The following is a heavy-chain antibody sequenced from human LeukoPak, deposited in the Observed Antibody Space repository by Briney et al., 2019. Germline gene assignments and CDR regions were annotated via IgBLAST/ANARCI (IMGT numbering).Heavy chain of an antibody. J-gene: IGHJ5*02. CDR3: ARADRLDGALYLIGP. Sequence: GASVRVSCKTSGYSFSDYYMHWVRQALGQGLEWMGWIDPYSGVTSSAQKFQGRVTMTRDTSITTVHMELYRLTSDDTAIYYCARADRLDGALYLIGPWGQGTLVTVSS. CDR1: GYSFSDYY. CDR2: IDPYSGVT. D-gene: IGHD3-9*01. V-gene: IGHV1-2*02.